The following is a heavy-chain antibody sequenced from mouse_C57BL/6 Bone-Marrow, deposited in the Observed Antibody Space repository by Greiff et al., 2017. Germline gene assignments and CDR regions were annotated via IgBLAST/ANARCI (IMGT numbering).Heavy chain of an antibody. Sequence: QVQLKQPGAELVKPGASVKLSCKASGYTFTSYWMHWVKQRPGQGLEWIGMIHPNSGSTNYNEKFKSKATLTVDKSSSTAYMQLSSLTSEDSAVYYCARPYGSSPFDYWGQGTTLTVSS. CDR2: IHPNSGST. V-gene: IGHV1-64*01. J-gene: IGHJ2*01. CDR1: GYTFTSYW. CDR3: ARPYGSSPFDY. D-gene: IGHD1-1*01.